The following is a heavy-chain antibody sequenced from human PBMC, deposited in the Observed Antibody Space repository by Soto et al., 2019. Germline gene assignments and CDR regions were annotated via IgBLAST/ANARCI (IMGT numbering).Heavy chain of an antibody. V-gene: IGHV4-34*01. CDR3: ARVRAIRGQRDFHS. J-gene: IGHJ4*02. Sequence: QVQLQQWGAGLLKPSETLSLTCGVYGGSFSGYYWSWIRQPPGKGLEWIGEINPSGGTNYNPSLNRPVTTAVDTSKTQFSLKVTSVTAADTAVYSCARVRAIRGQRDFHSWGEGTLVTVSS. CDR1: GGSFSGYY. CDR2: INPSGGT.